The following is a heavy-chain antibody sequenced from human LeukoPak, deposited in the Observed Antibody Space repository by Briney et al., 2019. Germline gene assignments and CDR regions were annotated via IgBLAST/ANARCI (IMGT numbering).Heavy chain of an antibody. CDR2: ISSSSSYI. D-gene: IGHD5-18*01. J-gene: IGHJ4*02. V-gene: IGHV3-21*01. CDR3: ARVSSGYSYGTGDY. CDR1: GFTFSSYA. Sequence: AGGSLRLSCAASGFTFSSYAMSWVRQAPGKGLEWVSSISSSSSYIYYADSVKGRFTISRDNAKNSLYLQMNSLRAEDTAVYYCARVSSGYSYGTGDYWGQGTLVTVSS.